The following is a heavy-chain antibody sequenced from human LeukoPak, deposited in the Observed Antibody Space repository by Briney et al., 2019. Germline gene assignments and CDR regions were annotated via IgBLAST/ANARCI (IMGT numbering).Heavy chain of an antibody. J-gene: IGHJ3*02. Sequence: PGGSLRLSCAASGFTFDDFAMHWVRQAPGKGLEWVSAITWNSDNVGYADSVKGRFTISRDNAKNSLYLQMSSLRTEDTALYYCAKGPTGDAFDSWGQGTMVTVSS. CDR3: AKGPTGDAFDS. CDR2: ITWNSDNV. V-gene: IGHV3-9*01. CDR1: GFTFDDFA. D-gene: IGHD1-1*01.